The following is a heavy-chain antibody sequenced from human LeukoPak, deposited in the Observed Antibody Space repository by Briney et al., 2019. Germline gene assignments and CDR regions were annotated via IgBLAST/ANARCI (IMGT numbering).Heavy chain of an antibody. CDR3: AKQGRTKGGAFDI. CDR2: INSGGSGT. J-gene: IGHJ3*02. CDR1: GFAFSSNW. Sequence: PGGSLRLSCAASGFAFSSNWMHWVRQTPGKGLVWVSRINSGGSGTSYADSVEGRFTISRDNAKNTLYLQMNSLRAEDTAVYYCAKQGRTKGGAFDIWGQGTMVTVSS. V-gene: IGHV3-74*01. D-gene: IGHD1/OR15-1a*01.